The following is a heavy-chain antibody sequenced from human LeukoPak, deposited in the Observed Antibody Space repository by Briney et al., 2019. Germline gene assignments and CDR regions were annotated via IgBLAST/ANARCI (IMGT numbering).Heavy chain of an antibody. D-gene: IGHD3-22*01. CDR2: ISYDGSNK. J-gene: IGHJ4*02. CDR1: GFIFSDYA. CDR3: AKDGDSSGLLFDY. Sequence: GGSLRLSCAASGFIFSDYAVQWVRQAPGKGLEWVAVISYDGSNKYYADSVKGRFTISRDNSKNTLYLQMNSLRAEDTAVYYCAKDGDSSGLLFDYWGQGTLVTVSS. V-gene: IGHV3-30*04.